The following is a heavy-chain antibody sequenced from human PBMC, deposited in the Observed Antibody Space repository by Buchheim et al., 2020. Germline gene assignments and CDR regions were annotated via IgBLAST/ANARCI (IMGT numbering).Heavy chain of an antibody. V-gene: IGHV3-7*01. Sequence: EVQLVESGGGLVQPGGSLRLSCAASGFTFSSYWMSWVRQAPGKGLEWVANIKQDGSEKYYVDSVKGRFTIFRDNAKNSLYLQMNSLRAEDTAVYYCASGSSRYYYYYYMDVWGKGTT. J-gene: IGHJ6*03. CDR1: GFTFSSYW. CDR2: IKQDGSEK. D-gene: IGHD6-13*01. CDR3: ASGSSRYYYYYYMDV.